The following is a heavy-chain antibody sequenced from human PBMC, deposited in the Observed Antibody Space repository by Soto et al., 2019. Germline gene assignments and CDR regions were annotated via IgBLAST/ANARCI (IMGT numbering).Heavy chain of an antibody. CDR2: IYYSGNT. CDR3: ARKRTPEVLTGYSPVDF. Sequence: PSETLSLTCTVSGVSVSSSTSYWSWIRQPPGKGLEWIGPIYYSGNTNYSPSLRRRLTMSVDTSKNQFSLKVYSVTAAATAVYYCARKRTPEVLTGYSPVDFWGQGTVVTVSS. V-gene: IGHV4-61*01. CDR1: GVSVSSSTSY. J-gene: IGHJ4*02. D-gene: IGHD3-9*01.